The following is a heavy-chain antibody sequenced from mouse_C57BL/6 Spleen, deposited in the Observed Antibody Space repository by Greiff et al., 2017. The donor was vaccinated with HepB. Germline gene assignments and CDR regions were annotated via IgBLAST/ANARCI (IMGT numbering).Heavy chain of an antibody. V-gene: IGHV1-50*01. CDR2: IDPSDSYT. CDR3: AMGLREYFDV. Sequence: QVQLQQPGAELVKPGASVKLSCKASGYTFTSYWMQWVKQRPGQGLEWIGEIDPSDSYTNYNQKFKGKATLTVDTSSSTAYMQLSSLTSEDSAVYYCAMGLREYFDVWGTGTTVTVSS. CDR1: GYTFTSYW. D-gene: IGHD2-4*01. J-gene: IGHJ1*03.